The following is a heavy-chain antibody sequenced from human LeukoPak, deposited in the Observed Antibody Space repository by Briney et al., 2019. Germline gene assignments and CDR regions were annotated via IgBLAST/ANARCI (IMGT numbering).Heavy chain of an antibody. D-gene: IGHD6-6*01. J-gene: IGHJ3*02. V-gene: IGHV1-2*06. Sequence: ASVKVSCKASGYTFTGYYMHWVRQAPGQGLEWMGRINPNSGGTNYAQKFQGRVTMTRDTSISTAYMELSRLRSDDTAVYYCARDPPGQLVSAFDIWGQGTMVTVSS. CDR3: ARDPPGQLVSAFDI. CDR1: GYTFTGYY. CDR2: INPNSGGT.